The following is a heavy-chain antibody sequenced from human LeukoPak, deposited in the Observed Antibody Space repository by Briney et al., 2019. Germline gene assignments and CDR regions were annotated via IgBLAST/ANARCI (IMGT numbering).Heavy chain of an antibody. CDR3: AREVHTMIVADY. Sequence: SETLSLTCTVSGYSISSGYYWGWIRQPPGKGLEWIGSIYHSGSTYYNPSLKSRVTISVDTSKNQFSLKLSSVTAADTAVYYCAREVHTMIVADYWGQGTLVTVSS. D-gene: IGHD3-22*01. CDR2: IYHSGST. CDR1: GYSISSGYY. V-gene: IGHV4-38-2*02. J-gene: IGHJ4*02.